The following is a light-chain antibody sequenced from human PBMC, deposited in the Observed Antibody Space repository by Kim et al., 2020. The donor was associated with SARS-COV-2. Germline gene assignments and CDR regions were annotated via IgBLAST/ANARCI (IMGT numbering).Light chain of an antibody. CDR2: GAS. V-gene: IGKV3-20*01. Sequence: LSPGERATLSCRASQSVSSSYLAWYQQKPGQAPRLLIYGASSRATGIPDRFSGSGSGTDFTLNISRLEPEDFAVYYCQQYGSSFTFGPGTKVDIK. J-gene: IGKJ3*01. CDR1: QSVSSSY. CDR3: QQYGSSFT.